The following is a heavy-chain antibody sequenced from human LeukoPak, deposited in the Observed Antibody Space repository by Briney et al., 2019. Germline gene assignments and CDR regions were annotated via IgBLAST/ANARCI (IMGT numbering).Heavy chain of an antibody. D-gene: IGHD4-17*01. V-gene: IGHV1-18*01. CDR2: ISAYNGNT. CDR3: VRSMTTVTTGPGSY. CDR1: NYTLNNYG. J-gene: IGHJ4*02. Sequence: ASVTVSCTASNYTLNNYGINWVRQAPGQGLEWMGWISAYNGNTNYAQKLQGRVTMTTDTSTSTAYMELRSLRSDDTAVYYCVRSMTTVTTGPGSYWGQGTLVTVSS.